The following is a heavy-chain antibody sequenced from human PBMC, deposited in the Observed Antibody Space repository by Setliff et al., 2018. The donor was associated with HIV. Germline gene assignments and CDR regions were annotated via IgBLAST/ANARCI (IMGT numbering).Heavy chain of an antibody. CDR2: TIPKFGTS. CDR1: GGSLRSLS. J-gene: IGHJ6*02. D-gene: IGHD2-21*02. CDR3: ANLRGEEAGNFYYFNFGLDV. V-gene: IGHV1-69*13. Sequence: SVKVSCKASGGSLRSLSINWVRQAPGQGLKWMAGTIPKFGTSNYAHKFKGRMTITADESTSTAYMELTGLRSEDTAVYYCANLRGEEAGNFYYFNFGLDVWGQGTTVTVSS.